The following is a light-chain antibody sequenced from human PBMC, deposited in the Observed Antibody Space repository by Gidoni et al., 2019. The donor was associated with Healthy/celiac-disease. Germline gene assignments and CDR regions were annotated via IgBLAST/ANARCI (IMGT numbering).Light chain of an antibody. J-gene: IGKJ1*01. CDR1: QGLTYRGESTF. Sequence: DVVLTQSPLSLSVSLGQPASISCRSSQGLTYRGESTFLDWYQQRPGQSPRRLIFRVSRRDPGVTDRVSASGSGTDFTLKIRRVEAEDVGVYYCLQRAHWPWTFGQGTKVEIK. CDR3: LQRAHWPWT. CDR2: RVS. V-gene: IGKV2-30*01.